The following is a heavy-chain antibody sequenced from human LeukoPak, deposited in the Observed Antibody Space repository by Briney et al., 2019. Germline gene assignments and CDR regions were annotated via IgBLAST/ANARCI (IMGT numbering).Heavy chain of an antibody. CDR3: AKDQVYGSGTFDAFDI. CDR2: ISGSGGST. V-gene: IGHV3-23*01. D-gene: IGHD3-10*01. CDR1: GFTFSSYA. Sequence: PGGSLRLSCAASGFTFSSYAMSWVRQAPGKGLEWVSAISGSGGSTYYADSVKGRFTISRDNSKNTLYLQMNSLRAEDTAVYYCAKDQVYGSGTFDAFDIWGQGTMVTVSS. J-gene: IGHJ3*02.